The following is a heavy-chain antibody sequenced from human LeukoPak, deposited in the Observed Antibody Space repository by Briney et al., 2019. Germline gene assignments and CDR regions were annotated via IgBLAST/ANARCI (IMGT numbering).Heavy chain of an antibody. J-gene: IGHJ3*02. Sequence: ASVKVSCKASGYTFTGYYMHWVRQAPGQGLEWMGWINPNSGGTNYAQKFQGRVTMTRDTSISTAYMELSRLRSDDTAVYYCAGVQLWLRAFDIWGQGTTVTVSS. D-gene: IGHD5-18*01. CDR2: INPNSGGT. CDR1: GYTFTGYY. V-gene: IGHV1-2*02. CDR3: AGVQLWLRAFDI.